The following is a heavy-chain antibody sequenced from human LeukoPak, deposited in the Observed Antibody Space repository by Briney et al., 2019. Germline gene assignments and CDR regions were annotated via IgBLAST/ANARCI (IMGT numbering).Heavy chain of an antibody. CDR2: FFLKGST. CDR3: ARVARCTSCFDVDY. Sequence: SETLSLTCTVSGYSITSSYYWGWSRQPPGKGLEWIGSFFLKGSTYYNPSLKSRVTISIDNSKNQFSLTLSSVTAADTAVYYCARVARCTSCFDVDYWGQGTLVTVSS. J-gene: IGHJ4*02. V-gene: IGHV4-38-2*02. D-gene: IGHD2-2*01. CDR1: GYSITSSYY.